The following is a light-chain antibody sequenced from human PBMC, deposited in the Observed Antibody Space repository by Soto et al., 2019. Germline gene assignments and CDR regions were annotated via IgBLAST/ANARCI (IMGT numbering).Light chain of an antibody. V-gene: IGKV3-11*01. CDR2: DAF. CDR3: QRRSSWPET. J-gene: IGKJ1*01. Sequence: EIVLTQSPATLSLSPGERATLSCRASQSVSTFLAWYQHKPGQAPRLLIYDAFTRATGISARFSGSGSGTDFTLTISSLGPEDFAVYYCQRRSSWPETFSQWTKVEI. CDR1: QSVSTF.